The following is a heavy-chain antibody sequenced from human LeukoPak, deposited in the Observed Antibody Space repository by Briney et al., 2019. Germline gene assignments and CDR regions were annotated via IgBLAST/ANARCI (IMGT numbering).Heavy chain of an antibody. V-gene: IGHV4-39*01. CDR3: ARQSTVGVWGRGVPWFDS. CDR2: IDYSVST. CDR1: GGSISSSSYY. J-gene: IGHJ5*01. D-gene: IGHD3-10*01. Sequence: SETLTLTCTVSGGSISSSSYYWGWIRPPPGKGPEWIGSIDYSVSTDDNPSLKSRVTISVDTSKDQFSLKLSSVTAGDTAVYYCARQSTVGVWGRGVPWFDSWGQGTLVTVSS.